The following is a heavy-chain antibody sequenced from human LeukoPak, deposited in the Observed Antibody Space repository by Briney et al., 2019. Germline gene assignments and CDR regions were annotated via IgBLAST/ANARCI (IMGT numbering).Heavy chain of an antibody. CDR2: ISSSGSTI. D-gene: IGHD3-22*01. Sequence: PGGSLRLSCAASGFTFSDYYMSWIRQAPGKGLEWVSYISSSGSTIYYADSVKGRFTISRDNAKNSLYLQMNSLRAEDTAVYYCARYYYDSSGYYRFDYWGQGTLVTVSS. CDR3: ARYYYDSSGYYRFDY. CDR1: GFTFSDYY. V-gene: IGHV3-11*04. J-gene: IGHJ4*02.